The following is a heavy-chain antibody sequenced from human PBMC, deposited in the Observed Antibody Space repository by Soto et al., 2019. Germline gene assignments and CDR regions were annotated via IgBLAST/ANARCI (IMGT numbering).Heavy chain of an antibody. Sequence: EVQLLESGGGLVQPGGSLRLSCAASGFTFSSYAMSWVRQAPGKGLEWVSAISGSGGSTYYADSVKGRFTISRDNSKNPLYRQMSSVRAEDTAVYYCANGGGAGVVVPAAIRSNFAYWGQGTLVTVSS. J-gene: IGHJ4*02. CDR2: ISGSGGST. D-gene: IGHD2-2*01. CDR3: ANGGGAGVVVPAAIRSNFAY. CDR1: GFTFSSYA. V-gene: IGHV3-23*01.